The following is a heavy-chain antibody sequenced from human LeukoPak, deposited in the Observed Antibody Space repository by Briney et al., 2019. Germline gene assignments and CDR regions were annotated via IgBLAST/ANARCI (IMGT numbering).Heavy chain of an antibody. D-gene: IGHD2-15*01. V-gene: IGHV4-59*12. J-gene: IGHJ3*02. CDR1: GGSINSYY. Sequence: SETLSLTCTVSGGSINSYYWSWIRQPPGKGLGWIGYIYYSGSTNYNPSLKSRVTISVDTSKNQFSLNLSSVTAADTAVYYCARDFRVADAFDIWGQGTMVTVSS. CDR2: IYYSGST. CDR3: ARDFRVADAFDI.